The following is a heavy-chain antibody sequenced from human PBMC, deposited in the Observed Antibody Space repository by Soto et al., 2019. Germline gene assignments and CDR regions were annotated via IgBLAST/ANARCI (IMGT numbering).Heavy chain of an antibody. Sequence: QVQLVESGGGVVQPGRSLRLSCAASGFTFSSYAMHWVRQAPGKGLECVAVISYDGSNRFYRDYVKGRFTISRDNSKNTVHLQINSLTYEDTAVYYCARGDREDIAVVIGVRPGEYGVDVWGQGTKVTVSS. D-gene: IGHD2-15*01. CDR1: GFTFSSYA. V-gene: IGHV3-30-3*01. CDR2: ISYDGSNR. J-gene: IGHJ6*02. CDR3: ARGDREDIAVVIGVRPGEYGVDV.